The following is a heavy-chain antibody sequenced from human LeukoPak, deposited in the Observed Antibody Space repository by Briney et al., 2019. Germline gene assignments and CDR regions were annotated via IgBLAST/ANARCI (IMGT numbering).Heavy chain of an antibody. D-gene: IGHD6-13*01. V-gene: IGHV4-61*01. Sequence: SETLSLTCTVSGGXVSSGSYYWSWIRQPPGKGLEWIGYIYYTGTTNYNPSLKSRVTISIDTSKHQFSLKLSSVTAADTAMYYCARGGDTSSWYAWFDPWGQGTLVTVSS. CDR1: GGXVSSGSYY. J-gene: IGHJ5*02. CDR3: ARGGDTSSWYAWFDP. CDR2: IYYTGTT.